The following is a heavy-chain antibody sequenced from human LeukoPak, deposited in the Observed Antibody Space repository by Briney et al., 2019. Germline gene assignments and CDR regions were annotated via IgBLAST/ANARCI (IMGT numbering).Heavy chain of an antibody. D-gene: IGHD2-2*01. V-gene: IGHV3-66*01. J-gene: IGHJ5*02. CDR3: AKDFTYQLLSGGLDWFDP. Sequence: GGSLRLSCAASGFTVSSNYMSWVRQAPGKGLEWVSVIYSGGSTYYADSVKGRFTISRDNSKNTLYLQMNSLRAEDTAVYYCAKDFTYQLLSGGLDWFDPWGQGTLVTVSS. CDR2: IYSGGST. CDR1: GFTVSSNY.